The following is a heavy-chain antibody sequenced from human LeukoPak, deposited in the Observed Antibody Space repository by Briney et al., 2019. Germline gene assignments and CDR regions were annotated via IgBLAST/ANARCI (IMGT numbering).Heavy chain of an antibody. V-gene: IGHV4-59*08. CDR3: ARLGYTSASYAGGFDY. D-gene: IGHD6-19*01. Sequence: SETLSLTCTVSGGSISYYYWSWIRQPPGKELEWIGYIYYSGSTNYNPSLKSRVTITVDTSKNQFSLKLSSVTAADTAVYYCARLGYTSASYAGGFDYWGQGTLVTVSS. J-gene: IGHJ4*02. CDR2: IYYSGST. CDR1: GGSISYYY.